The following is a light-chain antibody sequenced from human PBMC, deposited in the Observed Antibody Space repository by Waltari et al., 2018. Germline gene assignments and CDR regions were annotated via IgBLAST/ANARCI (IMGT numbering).Light chain of an antibody. CDR2: LGS. CDR1: QSLQKSNGNSY. J-gene: IGKJ4*01. V-gene: IGKV2-28*01. CDR3: MQVLQTPLT. Sequence: DIVMTQSPLSLPVTPGEPASISCKSSQSLQKSNGNSYLDWYVQKPGQPPQLLIYLGSNRASGVPDRFGGSGSGTEFTLKISRVEADDVGLYYCMQVLQTPLTFGGGTKVEI.